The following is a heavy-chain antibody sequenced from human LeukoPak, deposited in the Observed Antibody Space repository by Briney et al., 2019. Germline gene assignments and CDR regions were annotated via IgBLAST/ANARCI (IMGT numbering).Heavy chain of an antibody. J-gene: IGHJ3*01. CDR2: IYYGGST. V-gene: IGHV4-39*07. Sequence: SQTLSLTCTVSGVSVSSSHYWGWIRQPPGKGLEWIGSIYYGGSTYYNASLRSRVTTSVDTSKNQFSLKLRSVTAADTAVYYCAKSTYYYDTFVNAFDFWGQGTVVTVSS. D-gene: IGHD3-22*01. CDR3: AKSTYYYDTFVNAFDF. CDR1: GVSVSSSHY.